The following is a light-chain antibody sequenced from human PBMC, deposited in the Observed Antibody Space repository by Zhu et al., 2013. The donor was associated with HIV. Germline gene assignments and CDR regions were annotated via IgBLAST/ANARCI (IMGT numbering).Light chain of an antibody. CDR3: QQYDTLPYS. Sequence: DIQMTQSPSAMSASVGDRVTITCRASQDIINYLAWFQQKPGTVPKRLIYAASSLQSGVPSRFSGSGSGTDFTFTISSLQPEDVATYYCQQYDTLPYSFGQGTKLEIK. CDR2: AAS. V-gene: IGKV1-17*03. CDR1: QDIINY. J-gene: IGKJ2*03.